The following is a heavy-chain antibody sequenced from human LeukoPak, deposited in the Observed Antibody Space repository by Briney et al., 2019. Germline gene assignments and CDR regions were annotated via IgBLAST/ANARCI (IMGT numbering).Heavy chain of an antibody. CDR3: AKLAGTGGFDY. V-gene: IGHV3-20*04. Sequence: GGSLRLSCAASGFTFDDYGMSWVRQAPGKGLEWVSGINWNGGRTGYADSVKGRLTISRDNAKNSLYLQMNSLRAEDTALNYCAKLAGTGGFDYWGQGTLVTVSS. CDR2: INWNGGRT. D-gene: IGHD6-19*01. CDR1: GFTFDDYG. J-gene: IGHJ4*02.